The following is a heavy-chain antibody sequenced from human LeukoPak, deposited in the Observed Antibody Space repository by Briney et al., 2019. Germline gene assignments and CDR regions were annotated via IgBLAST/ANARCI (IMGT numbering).Heavy chain of an antibody. V-gene: IGHV3-11*01. D-gene: IGHD4-17*01. CDR2: ISSSGSTI. CDR3: AKDLHDYGDWGEGY. J-gene: IGHJ4*02. Sequence: GGSLRLSCAASGFTFSDYYMTWIRQAPGKGLEWVSYISSSGSTIYYADSVKGRFTISRDNAKNSLYLQMNSLRAEDTAVYYCAKDLHDYGDWGEGYWGQGTLVTVSS. CDR1: GFTFSDYY.